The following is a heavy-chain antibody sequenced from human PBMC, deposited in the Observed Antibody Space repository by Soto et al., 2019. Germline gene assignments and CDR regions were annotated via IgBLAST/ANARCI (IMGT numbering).Heavy chain of an antibody. CDR3: ARGRYGDY. J-gene: IGHJ4*02. CDR2: ISAHNGNT. CDR1: GYTFTSYR. Sequence: QVHLVQSGAEVKKPGASVKVSCKGSGYTFTSYRITWVRQAPGQGLEWMGWISAHNGNTDYAQKLQGRVTVTRDTSTSTAYMELRSLRSDDTAVYYCARGRYGDYWGQVALVTVSS. V-gene: IGHV1-18*01. D-gene: IGHD1-1*01.